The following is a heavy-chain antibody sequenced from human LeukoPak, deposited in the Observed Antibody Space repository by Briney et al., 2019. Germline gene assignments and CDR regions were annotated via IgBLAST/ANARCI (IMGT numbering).Heavy chain of an antibody. CDR2: VYYSGST. CDR1: GGSISSYY. V-gene: IGHV4-59*01. D-gene: IGHD1-1*01. Sequence: SETLSLTRTVSGGSISSYYWSWIRQPPGKGLEWIGYVYYSGSTNYNPSLKSRVTISVDTSKNQFSLKLSSVTAADTAVYYCARGTTASDYWGQGTLVTVSS. J-gene: IGHJ4*02. CDR3: ARGTTASDY.